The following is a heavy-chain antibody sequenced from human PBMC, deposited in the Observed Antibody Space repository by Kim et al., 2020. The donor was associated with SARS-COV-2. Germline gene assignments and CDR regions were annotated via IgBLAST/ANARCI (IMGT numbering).Heavy chain of an antibody. Sequence: SETLSLTCTVSGGSISSYYWSWIRQPPGKGLEWIGYIYYSGSTNYNPSLKSRVTISVDTSKNQFFLKLSSVTAADTAVYYCARAIPAAPYYYYYYGMDVWGQGTTVTVSS. D-gene: IGHD2-2*01. CDR1: GGSISSYY. CDR2: IYYSGST. V-gene: IGHV4-59*13. CDR3: ARAIPAAPYYYYYYGMDV. J-gene: IGHJ6*02.